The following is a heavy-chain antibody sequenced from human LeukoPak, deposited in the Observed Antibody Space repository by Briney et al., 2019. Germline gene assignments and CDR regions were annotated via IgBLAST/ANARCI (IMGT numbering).Heavy chain of an antibody. J-gene: IGHJ4*02. CDR1: GGSITSTTYY. CDR2: ITHSGSS. V-gene: IGHV4-39*07. Sequence: SETLSLTCTVSGGSITSTTYYWTWIRQPPGKGLEWIGEITHSGSSNLNPSLKSRLIMSVDTSKNQFSLKLNSVTAADTATYYCARRAPRYSRSPGLDHWGQGSLVTVSS. D-gene: IGHD6-6*01. CDR3: ARRAPRYSRSPGLDH.